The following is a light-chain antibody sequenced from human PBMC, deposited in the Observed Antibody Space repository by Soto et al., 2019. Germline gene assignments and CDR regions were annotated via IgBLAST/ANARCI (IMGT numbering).Light chain of an antibody. J-gene: IGKJ5*01. CDR3: QQYENSPIT. CDR1: QSITSSF. V-gene: IGKV3-20*01. Sequence: QTAATPAVSPGERTSLSCGASQSITSSFRAWYQQKPGQAPRLLIYGASSRATGIPDRFSGTGSETDFTLTINRLEPEDFAVYYCQQYENSPITFGQGTRLEI. CDR2: GAS.